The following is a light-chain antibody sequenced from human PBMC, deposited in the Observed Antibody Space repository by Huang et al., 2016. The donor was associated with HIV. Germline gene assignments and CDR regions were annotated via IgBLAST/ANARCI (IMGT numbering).Light chain of an antibody. CDR1: QTVLDSSNKKNS. CDR3: HQYYDTPYS. J-gene: IGKJ2*01. Sequence: DIVMNQSPDSLAVSLGGIATINCKSSQTVLDSSNKKNSLAWYQQNPGQPPKLLIYLASTRESGGPDRFSGSGSGTDFTLTISSLQADDVAVYYCHQYYDTPYSVGQGTKLEIK. CDR2: LAS. V-gene: IGKV4-1*01.